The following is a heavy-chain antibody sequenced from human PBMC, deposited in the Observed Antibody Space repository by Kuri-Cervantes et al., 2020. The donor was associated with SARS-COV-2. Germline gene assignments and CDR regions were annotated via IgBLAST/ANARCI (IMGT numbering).Heavy chain of an antibody. J-gene: IGHJ6*02. CDR3: ASDRHPRRRYCSSTSCYGDYYYYGMDV. CDR1: VYTFTGYY. V-gene: IGHV1-2*04. CDR2: INPNSGGT. D-gene: IGHD2-2*01. Sequence: ASVKVSCKASVYTFTGYYMHWLRQAPGQGLEWMGWINPNSGGTNYAQKFQGWVTMTRDTSISTAYMELSRLRSDDTAVYYCASDRHPRRRYCSSTSCYGDYYYYGMDVWGQGTTVTVSS.